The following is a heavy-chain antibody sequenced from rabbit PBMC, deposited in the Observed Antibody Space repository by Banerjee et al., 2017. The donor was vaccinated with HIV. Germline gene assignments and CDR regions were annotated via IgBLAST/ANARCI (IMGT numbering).Heavy chain of an antibody. CDR2: IYAGSSGST. V-gene: IGHV1S45*01. J-gene: IGHJ6*01. Sequence: QEQLKETGGDLVKPEGSLTLTCTASGFSFSSSYWICWVRQAPGKGLEWIACIYAGSSGSTYYASWAKGRFTISKTSSTTVTLQMTSLTAADTATYFCARDLAAVTGWNFGLWGPGTLVTVS. CDR3: ARDLAAVTGWNFGL. CDR1: GFSFSSSYW. D-gene: IGHD7-1*01.